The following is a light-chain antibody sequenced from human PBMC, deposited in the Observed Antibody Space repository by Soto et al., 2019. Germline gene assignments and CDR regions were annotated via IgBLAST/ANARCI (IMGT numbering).Light chain of an antibody. Sequence: QSALTQPASVSGSPGQSITISCTGTSSDVGGYYFVSWYQHQPGKAPKLIIYDVSSRPSGVSDRFSGSKSGITASLTISVLQAEDEADYYCSSYTSSSTLGVFGGGTKLTVL. J-gene: IGLJ3*02. CDR1: SSDVGGYYF. CDR2: DVS. CDR3: SSYTSSSTLGV. V-gene: IGLV2-14*03.